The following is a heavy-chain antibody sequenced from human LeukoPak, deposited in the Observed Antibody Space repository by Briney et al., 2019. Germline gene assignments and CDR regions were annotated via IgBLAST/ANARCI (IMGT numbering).Heavy chain of an antibody. V-gene: IGHV3-23*01. CDR1: GFTFITNA. J-gene: IGHJ4*02. D-gene: IGHD1-26*01. CDR3: AKDVGKWESLHFFDY. Sequence: GGSLLLSCLTSGFTFITNAMSRVRQAPGKGLEWISGISGSGASTYYADSVTGRFTISRDNSRNTLYLQMNSLRGDDTAVYYCAKDVGKWESLHFFDYWGQGTLVTVSS. CDR2: ISGSGAST.